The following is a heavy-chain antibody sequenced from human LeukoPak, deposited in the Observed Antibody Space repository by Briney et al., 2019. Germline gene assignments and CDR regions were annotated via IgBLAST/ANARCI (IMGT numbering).Heavy chain of an antibody. V-gene: IGHV4-59*11. Sequence: SETLSLTCSVSGGSISSHYWSWMRQPPGKGLEWIGYIYYTGSTDYDPSLKSRVTISVDTSKNQLSLKLSSVTAADAAVYYCARSDGAGATDYWGQGTLVTVSS. D-gene: IGHD1-26*01. J-gene: IGHJ4*02. CDR2: IYYTGST. CDR1: GGSISSHY. CDR3: ARSDGAGATDY.